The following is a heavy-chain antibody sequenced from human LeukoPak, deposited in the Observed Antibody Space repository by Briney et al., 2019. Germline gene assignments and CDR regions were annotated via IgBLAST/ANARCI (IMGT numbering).Heavy chain of an antibody. V-gene: IGHV3-23*01. CDR2: ISGSGDDT. CDR3: AKDPLNTLMVSPTFDY. CDR1: GFPFSSYA. Sequence: PGGSLRLSCVVSGFPFSSYAMSWVRQAPGKGLEWVSGISGSGDDTYYAASLKGRFIVSRDTSKNTLYLQMNSLRAEDTAVYYCAKDPLNTLMVSPTFDYWGQGTLVTVSS. J-gene: IGHJ4*02. D-gene: IGHD5-18*01.